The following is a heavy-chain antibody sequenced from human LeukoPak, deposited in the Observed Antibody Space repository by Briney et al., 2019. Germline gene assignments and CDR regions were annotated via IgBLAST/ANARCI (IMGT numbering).Heavy chain of an antibody. V-gene: IGHV3-33*06. CDR1: VLTFSSYG. D-gene: IGHD1-26*01. J-gene: IGHJ4*02. Sequence: GRWLRLSCASSVLTFSSYGMHWVRPAPARGREWVAVTWYDGSYTYYAESVKGRFTISRDNSRNTLYLQMSSLRDEDTAVYYCAKPTSGDGSFLIDYWGQGTLVTVSS. CDR2: TWYDGSYT. CDR3: AKPTSGDGSFLIDY.